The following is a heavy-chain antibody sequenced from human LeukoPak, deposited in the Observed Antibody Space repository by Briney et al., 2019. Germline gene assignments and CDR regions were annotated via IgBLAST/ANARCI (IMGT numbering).Heavy chain of an antibody. CDR2: FDPEDGET. V-gene: IGHV1-24*01. D-gene: IGHD2-2*01. CDR1: GYTLTELS. J-gene: IGHJ6*02. Sequence: ASVKVSCEVSGYTLTELSMHWVRQAPGKGLEWMGGFDPEDGETIYAQKFQGRVTMTEDTSTDTAYMELNSLRSDDTAVYYCATDPGETVPAAKGPRGDYCYGMDVWGQGTTVTVSS. CDR3: ATDPGETVPAAKGPRGDYCYGMDV.